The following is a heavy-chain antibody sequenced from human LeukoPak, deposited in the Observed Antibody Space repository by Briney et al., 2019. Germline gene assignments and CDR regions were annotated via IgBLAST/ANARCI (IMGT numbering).Heavy chain of an antibody. Sequence: GASVKVSCKASGYTFTDFYMHWVRQAPGQGLEWMGWINPKTGETNYAQKFQGSVTMTRDTSTNTAYMELTRLRSDDTAVFFCARLSWYEPDYWGQGTLVTVYS. CDR1: GYTFTDFY. D-gene: IGHD6-13*01. V-gene: IGHV1-2*02. CDR3: ARLSWYEPDY. CDR2: INPKTGET. J-gene: IGHJ4*02.